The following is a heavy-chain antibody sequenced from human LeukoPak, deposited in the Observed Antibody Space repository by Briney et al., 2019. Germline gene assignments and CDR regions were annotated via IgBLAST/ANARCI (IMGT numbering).Heavy chain of an antibody. CDR2: MNPNSGNT. D-gene: IGHD5-24*01. CDR3: ARGRRRNWFDP. J-gene: IGHJ5*02. V-gene: IGHV1-8*03. CDR1: GYTFTSYD. Sequence: ASVKVSCKASGYTFTSYDISWVRQATGQGLEWMGWMNPNSGNTGYAQKFQGRVTITRNTSIGTAYMELSSLRSEDTAVYYCARGRRRNWFDPWGQGTLVTVSS.